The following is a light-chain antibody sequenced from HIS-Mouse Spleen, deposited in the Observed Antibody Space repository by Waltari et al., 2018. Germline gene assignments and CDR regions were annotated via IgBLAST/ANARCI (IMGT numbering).Light chain of an antibody. CDR2: DGS. CDR1: SCAVGSYNL. J-gene: IGLJ3*02. Sequence: QSALTQPASVSGSPGQSITIPCPGTSCAVGSYNLVPWYQQHPGKAPNLMIYDGSKRPSGVSNRFSGSKSGNTASLTISGLQAEDEADYYCCSYAGSSTFGVFGGGTKLTVL. CDR3: CSYAGSSTFGV. V-gene: IGLV2-23*03.